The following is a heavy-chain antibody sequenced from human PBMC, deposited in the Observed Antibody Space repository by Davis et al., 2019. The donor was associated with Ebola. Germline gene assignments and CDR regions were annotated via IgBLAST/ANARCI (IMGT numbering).Heavy chain of an antibody. Sequence: ASVKVSCKASGYTFTSYYMHWVRQAPGQGLEWMGIINPSGGSTSYAQKFQGRVTMTRDTSTSTVYMELSGLTSEDTAVYYCARCPPESGYYFYYMDVWGTGTTVTVSS. CDR2: INPSGGST. CDR3: ARCPPESGYYFYYMDV. CDR1: GYTFTSYY. V-gene: IGHV1-46*01. J-gene: IGHJ6*03.